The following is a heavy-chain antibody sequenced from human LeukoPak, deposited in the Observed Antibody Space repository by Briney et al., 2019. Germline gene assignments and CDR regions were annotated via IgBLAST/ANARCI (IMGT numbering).Heavy chain of an antibody. D-gene: IGHD2-21*01. CDR2: ISWNSGSI. CDR3: AKDHSLGYYYGMDV. Sequence: GGSLRLSCAASGFTFSSYSMNWVRQAPGKGLEWVSGISWNSGSIGYADSVKGRFTISRDNAKNSLYLQMNSLRAEDTALYYCAKDHSLGYYYGMDVWGQGTTVTVSS. J-gene: IGHJ6*02. CDR1: GFTFSSYS. V-gene: IGHV3-9*01.